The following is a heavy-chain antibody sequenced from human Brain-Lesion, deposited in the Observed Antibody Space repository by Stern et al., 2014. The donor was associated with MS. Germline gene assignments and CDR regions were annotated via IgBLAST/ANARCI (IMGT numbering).Heavy chain of an antibody. V-gene: IGHV4-61*02. D-gene: IGHD4-17*01. J-gene: IGHJ4*02. CDR1: GGPISSHSYY. CDR3: ARDYGDLEFDL. Sequence: QLQLQESGPGLVKPSQTLSLTCTVSGGPISSHSYYWSWIRQPAGKGLEWIGRIYASGNTNYNPSLKSRVSISEDTPKNQLSLRLSSVTASDTAVYYCARDYGDLEFDLWGQGTLVTVSS. CDR2: IYASGNT.